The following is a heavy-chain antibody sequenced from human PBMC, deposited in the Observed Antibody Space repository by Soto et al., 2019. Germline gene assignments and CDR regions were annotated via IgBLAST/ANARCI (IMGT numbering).Heavy chain of an antibody. J-gene: IGHJ6*04. CDR3: TTGSPTLYDFWSGYYYGMDV. V-gene: IGHV3-15*07. Sequence: GGSLRLSSAAAGFTFSNAWMNWVRKAPGKGLEWVGRIKSKTDGGTTDYAAPVKGRFTISRDDSKNTLYLQMNSLKTEDTAVYYCTTGSPTLYDFWSGYYYGMDVWGKGTTVTVSS. D-gene: IGHD3-3*01. CDR1: GFTFSNAW. CDR2: IKSKTDGGTT.